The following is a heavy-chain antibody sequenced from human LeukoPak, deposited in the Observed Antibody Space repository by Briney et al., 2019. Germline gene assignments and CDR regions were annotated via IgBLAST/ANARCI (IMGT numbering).Heavy chain of an antibody. CDR2: ISSSSSYI. CDR3: ARDGSRYCSSTSCYSGYYYYGMDV. D-gene: IGHD2-2*02. J-gene: IGHJ6*02. V-gene: IGHV3-21*01. Sequence: PGGSPRLSCAASGFTFSSYSMNWVRQAPGKGLEWVSSISSSSSYIYYADSVKGRFTISRDNAKNSLYLQMDSLRAEDTAVYYCARDGSRYCSSTSCYSGYYYYGMDVWGQGTTVTVSS. CDR1: GFTFSSYS.